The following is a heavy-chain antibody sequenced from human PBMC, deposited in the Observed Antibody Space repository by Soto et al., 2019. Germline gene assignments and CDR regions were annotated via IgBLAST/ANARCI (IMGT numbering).Heavy chain of an antibody. CDR3: AKDHPTAYYFDY. Sequence: AGGSLRLSCAASGFTFSSYAMSWVRQAPGKGLEWVSGISTDGGNTFYADSVKGRFTISRDNSKNTLYLQMNSLRAEDTAVYYCAKDHPTAYYFDYWGQGALVTVSS. CDR2: ISTDGGNT. CDR1: GFTFSSYA. J-gene: IGHJ4*02. V-gene: IGHV3-23*01.